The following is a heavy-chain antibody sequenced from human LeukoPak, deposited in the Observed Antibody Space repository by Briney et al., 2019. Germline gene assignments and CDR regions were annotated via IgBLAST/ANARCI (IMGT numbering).Heavy chain of an antibody. J-gene: IGHJ4*02. CDR3: ARDQEAYGGIPDY. V-gene: IGHV1-2*02. CDR2: INPNSGGT. Sequence: ASVKVSCKASGYTFTGYYMHWVRQAPGQGLEWMGWINPNSGGTNYAQKFQGRVTMTRDTSISTAYMELSRLRSDDTAVYYCARDQEAYGGIPDYWGQGTLVTVS. D-gene: IGHD4-23*01. CDR1: GYTFTGYY.